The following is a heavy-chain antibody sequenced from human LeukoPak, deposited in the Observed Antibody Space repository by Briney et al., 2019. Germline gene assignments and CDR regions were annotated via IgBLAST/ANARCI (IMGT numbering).Heavy chain of an antibody. J-gene: IGHJ4*02. Sequence: GGSLRLSCAASGFTFSSYAMSWVRQAPGKGLEWVSSISSSSSYIYYADSVKGRFTISRDNAKNSLYLQMNSLRAEDTAVYYCARDLAAYYYDSSGKGIDYWGQGTLVTVSS. CDR2: ISSSSSYI. V-gene: IGHV3-21*01. CDR1: GFTFSSYA. CDR3: ARDLAAYYYDSSGKGIDY. D-gene: IGHD3-22*01.